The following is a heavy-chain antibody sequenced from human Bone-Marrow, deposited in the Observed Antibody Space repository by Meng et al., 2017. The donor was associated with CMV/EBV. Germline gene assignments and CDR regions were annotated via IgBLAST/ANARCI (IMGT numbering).Heavy chain of an antibody. J-gene: IGHJ6*01. CDR2: INPNSGGT. Sequence: ASVKVSCKASGYTFTGYYMHWVRQAPGQGLEWMGWINPNSGGTNYAQKFQDRVTMTRDTSISTAYMELSRLRSDDTAVYYCARLARLSSRGYCSSTSCHYYYYGMDVWGQGTTVTGSS. V-gene: IGHV1-2*02. CDR3: ARLARLSSRGYCSSTSCHYYYYGMDV. D-gene: IGHD2-2*01. CDR1: GYTFTGYY.